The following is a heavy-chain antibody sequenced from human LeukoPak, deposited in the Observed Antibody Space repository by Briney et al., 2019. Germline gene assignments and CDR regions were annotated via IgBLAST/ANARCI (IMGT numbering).Heavy chain of an antibody. CDR3: ARGGGTVEKSNAFDI. CDR2: IYHSGTT. D-gene: IGHD4-23*01. V-gene: IGHV4-34*01. J-gene: IGHJ3*02. Sequence: SETLSLTCAVYGGSFSGYYWSWIRQPPGKGLEWIGEIYHSGTTNYNPSLKSRVFISVDKSKNQFSLKLNSVTAADTAIHYCARGGGTVEKSNAFDIWGQGTMVIVSS. CDR1: GGSFSGYY.